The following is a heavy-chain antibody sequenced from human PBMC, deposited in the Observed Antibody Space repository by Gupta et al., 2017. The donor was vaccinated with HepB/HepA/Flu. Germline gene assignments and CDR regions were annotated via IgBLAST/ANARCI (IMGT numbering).Heavy chain of an antibody. CDR2: IYWDDDK. Sequence: QITLKESGPTLVKPTQTLTLTCTFSGFSLSTSGVGVGWIRQPPGQALEWLALIYWDDDKRYSPSLKSRLTITKDTSKNQGVLTMTNMEPMDTATYYCTHRLYLGEPATNWFDPGGQGTLVTVSS. CDR3: THRLYLGEPATNWFDP. V-gene: IGHV2-5*02. D-gene: IGHD6-25*01. J-gene: IGHJ5*02. CDR1: GFSLSTSGVG.